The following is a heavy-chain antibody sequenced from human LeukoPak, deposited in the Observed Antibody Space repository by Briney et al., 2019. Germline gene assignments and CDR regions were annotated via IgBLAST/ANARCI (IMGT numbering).Heavy chain of an antibody. J-gene: IGHJ4*02. CDR2: IYYSGST. D-gene: IGHD1-26*01. V-gene: IGHV4-59*08. Sequence: SETLSLTCTASGGSISTYFWSWIRQPPGKGLEWIGHIYYSGSTTYSPSLKSRVTISVDASKNQFSLKLSSVTAADTAVYYCARHKTGGTYPLDYWGQGTLVTVSS. CDR3: ARHKTGGTYPLDY. CDR1: GGSISTYF.